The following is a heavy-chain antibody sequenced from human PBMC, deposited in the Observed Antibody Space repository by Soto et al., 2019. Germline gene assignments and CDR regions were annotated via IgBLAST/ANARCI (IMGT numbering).Heavy chain of an antibody. CDR2: IWYDGSNK. Sequence: QVQLVESGGGVVQPGRSLRLSCAASGFTFSSYGMHWVRQAPGKGLEWVAVIWYDGSNKYYADSVKGRFTISRDNSKNPLYLQINSLRAEDTAVYYCARGVYGDYWFDYWGQGTLVTVSS. CDR1: GFTFSSYG. CDR3: ARGVYGDYWFDY. D-gene: IGHD4-17*01. V-gene: IGHV3-33*01. J-gene: IGHJ4*02.